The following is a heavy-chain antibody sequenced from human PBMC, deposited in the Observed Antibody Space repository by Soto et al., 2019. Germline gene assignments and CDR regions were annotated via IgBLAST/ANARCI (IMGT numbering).Heavy chain of an antibody. Sequence: PGGSLRLSCAASGFTFSSYGMHWVRQAPGKGLEWVAVIWYDGSNKYYADSVKGRFTISRDDSKNTLYLQMNSLRAEDTAVYYCARSRDGYSFYFYYDMDGWGQGTTVTVSS. J-gene: IGHJ6*02. V-gene: IGHV3-33*01. D-gene: IGHD4-4*01. CDR2: IWYDGSNK. CDR3: ARSRDGYSFYFYYDMDG. CDR1: GFTFSSYG.